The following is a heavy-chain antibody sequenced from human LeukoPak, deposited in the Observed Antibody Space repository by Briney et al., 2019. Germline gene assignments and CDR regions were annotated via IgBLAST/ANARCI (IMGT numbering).Heavy chain of an antibody. D-gene: IGHD6-19*01. J-gene: IGHJ3*02. CDR1: GFTYNTYW. Sequence: GGSLRLSCAASGFTYNTYWMHWVRQAPGKGLVWVSRINSDGSSTTYADSVKGRFTISRDNAKNTLYLQMNSLRAEDSAVYYCIRVMRSGWIDGFDIWGQGTMVTVSS. CDR2: INSDGSST. CDR3: IRVMRSGWIDGFDI. V-gene: IGHV3-74*01.